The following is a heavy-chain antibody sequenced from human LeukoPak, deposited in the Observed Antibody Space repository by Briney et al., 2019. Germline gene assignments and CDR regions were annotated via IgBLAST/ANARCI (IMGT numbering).Heavy chain of an antibody. CDR3: ARDDYYDSSGYYGIDY. D-gene: IGHD3-22*01. V-gene: IGHV4-39*02. CDR2: IYYSGST. J-gene: IGHJ4*02. Sequence: SETLSLTCTVSGGSMSTYSYYWGWIRQPPGKGLEWIGSIYYSGSTYYNPSLKSRVTISVDTSKNQFSLKLSSVTAADTAVYYCARDDYYDSSGYYGIDYWGQGTLVTVSS. CDR1: GGSMSTYSYY.